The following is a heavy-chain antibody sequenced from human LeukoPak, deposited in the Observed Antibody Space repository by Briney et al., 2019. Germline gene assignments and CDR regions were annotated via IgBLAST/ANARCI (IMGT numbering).Heavy chain of an antibody. J-gene: IGHJ4*02. CDR1: GYTFLRYG. V-gene: IGHV1-18*01. CDR2: ISADNGKT. CDR3: ARGDYTLGY. Sequence: ASVNVSCKASGYTFLRYGIIWVRQAPGQGLEWMGWISADNGKTKYAQKLQGRVTMTTDTSTTTAYMELRSLRSDDTAVYFCARGDYTLGYWGQGTLVTVSS. D-gene: IGHD4-17*01.